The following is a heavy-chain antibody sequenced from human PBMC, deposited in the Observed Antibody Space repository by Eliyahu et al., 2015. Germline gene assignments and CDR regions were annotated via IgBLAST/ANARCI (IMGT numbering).Heavy chain of an antibody. CDR1: GFIFTNFA. CDR2: IAYNGNYQ. V-gene: IGHV3-30-3*01. Sequence: QVQLVESGGGVVQPGXSLRLFCAASGFIFTNFAMHWVRQAPGKGLEWVALIAYNGNYQYYADSVKGRFTISRDDSKNTLYLQMNSLRVEDTAVYYCARELTGFWQEYWGQGALVTVSS. J-gene: IGHJ4*02. CDR3: ARELTGFWQEY. D-gene: IGHD3-9*01.